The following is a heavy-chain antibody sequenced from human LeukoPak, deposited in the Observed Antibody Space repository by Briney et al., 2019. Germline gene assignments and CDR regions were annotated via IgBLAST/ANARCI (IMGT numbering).Heavy chain of an antibody. CDR3: ASSPGGSYHFDY. CDR2: ISSSSSYI. J-gene: IGHJ4*02. Sequence: GGSLRLPCAASGFTFSSYSMNWVRQAPGKGLEWVSSISSSSSYIYYADSVKGRFTISRDNAKNSLYLQMNSLRAEDTAVYYCASSPGGSYHFDYWGQGTLVTVSS. CDR1: GFTFSSYS. V-gene: IGHV3-21*01. D-gene: IGHD1-26*01.